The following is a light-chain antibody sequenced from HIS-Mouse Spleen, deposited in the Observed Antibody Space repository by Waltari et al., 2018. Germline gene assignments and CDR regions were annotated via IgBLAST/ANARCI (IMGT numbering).Light chain of an antibody. CDR2: KDS. Sequence: SYELTQPPSVSVSPGQTARITCSGDALPKQYAYWYQQKPGQAPVLVIYKDSGGPAGIPERFSGSSSGTTVTLTISGVQAEDEADYYCQSADSSGTNWVFGGGTKLTVL. CDR3: QSADSSGTNWV. J-gene: IGLJ3*02. V-gene: IGLV3-25*03. CDR1: ALPKQY.